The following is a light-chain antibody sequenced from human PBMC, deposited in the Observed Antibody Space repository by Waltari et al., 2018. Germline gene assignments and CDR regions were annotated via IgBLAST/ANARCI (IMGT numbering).Light chain of an antibody. CDR1: STYNF. CDR2: ENN. J-gene: IGLJ3*02. V-gene: IGLV1-51*02. Sequence: QSVLTQPPSVSAAPGQKVTISCSGASTYNFVSWYQQVPGTAPNLLIYENNKRPSGIPDRFTGAKSGTSATLVITGLQTGDEADYYCGTWDNSVSVSVFGGGTKLTVL. CDR3: GTWDNSVSVSV.